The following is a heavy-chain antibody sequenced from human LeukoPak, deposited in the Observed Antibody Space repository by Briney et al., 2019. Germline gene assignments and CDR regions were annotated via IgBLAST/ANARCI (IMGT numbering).Heavy chain of an antibody. CDR1: GYTFTSYG. V-gene: IGHV1-2*02. CDR2: INPNSGGT. Sequence: AASVKVSCKASGYTFTSYGISWVRQAPGQGLEWMGWINPNSGGTNYAQKFQGRVTMTRDTSISTAYMELSRLRSDDTAVYYCARAFSSLGLRLGELSFRWGQGTLVTVSS. CDR3: ARAFSSLGLRLGELSFR. D-gene: IGHD3-16*02. J-gene: IGHJ4*02.